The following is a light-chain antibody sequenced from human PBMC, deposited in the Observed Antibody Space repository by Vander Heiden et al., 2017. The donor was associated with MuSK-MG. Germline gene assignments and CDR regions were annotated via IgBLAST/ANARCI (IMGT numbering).Light chain of an antibody. CDR2: AAS. J-gene: IGKJ4*01. Sequence: IQMTHPPSSLSAFLGDTVTITCRASRDISTYLNWSQQKQWKSPRLLIYAASKLKSGAPSRFSGRRHGRDSTLTVASRQAEDAATYYCQQRDSRPPNTFGGGTRLEIK. CDR1: RDISTY. CDR3: QQRDSRPPNT. V-gene: IGKV1-39*01.